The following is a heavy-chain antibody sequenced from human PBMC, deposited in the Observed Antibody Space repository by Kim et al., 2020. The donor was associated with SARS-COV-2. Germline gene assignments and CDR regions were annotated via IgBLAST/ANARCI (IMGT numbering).Heavy chain of an antibody. CDR3: ARYLLGWNYDGNC. J-gene: IGHJ4*02. V-gene: IGHV1-2*02. Sequence: YAQRVQGRVTMTRDTSISTAYMELSRLRSDDTAVYYCARYLLGWNYDGNCWGQGTLVTVSS. D-gene: IGHD1-7*01.